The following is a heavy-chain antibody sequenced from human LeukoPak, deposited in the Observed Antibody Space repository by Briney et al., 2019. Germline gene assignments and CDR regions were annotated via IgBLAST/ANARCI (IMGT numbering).Heavy chain of an antibody. V-gene: IGHV3-21*01. J-gene: IGHJ6*03. Sequence: PGGSLRLTCGVSGFTFSSYSMCWVRQAPGKGLEWVSFISSSSSYIYYADSVKGRFTISRDNAKNSLYLQMNSLRAEDTAVYYCARDAAAGPYYYYYMDVWGKGTTVTVSS. D-gene: IGHD6-13*01. CDR3: ARDAAAGPYYYYYMDV. CDR2: ISSSSSYI. CDR1: GFTFSSYS.